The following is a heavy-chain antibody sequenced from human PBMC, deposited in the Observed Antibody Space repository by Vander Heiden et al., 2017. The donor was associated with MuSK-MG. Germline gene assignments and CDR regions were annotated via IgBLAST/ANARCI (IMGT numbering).Heavy chain of an antibody. CDR2: IRGSGGST. D-gene: IGHD6-19*01. CDR3: AKPPGIAVAGTMFDY. J-gene: IGHJ4*02. Sequence: EVQLLESGGGLVQPGGSLRLSCAASGFTFRSSAISSARQAPGTGLARFSAIRGSGGSTYYADSVKGRFTISRDNSKNTLYLQMNSLRAEDTAVYYCAKPPGIAVAGTMFDYWGQGTLVTVSS. CDR1: GFTFRSSA. V-gene: IGHV3-23*01.